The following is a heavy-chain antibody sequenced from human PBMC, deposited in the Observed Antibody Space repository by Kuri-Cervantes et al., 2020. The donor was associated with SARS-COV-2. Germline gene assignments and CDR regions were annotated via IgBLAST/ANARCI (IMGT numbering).Heavy chain of an antibody. V-gene: IGHV1-69*04. D-gene: IGHD4-11*01. J-gene: IGHJ3*02. CDR3: ARDSEMTRDAFEI. CDR1: GGTFSSDG. Sequence: SVKVSCKASGGTFSSDGINWVRQAPGQGLEWMGRIIPVLRVENYAQKFQGRVTITADKSTNTAYMELTSLRSEDTAVYYCARDSEMTRDAFEIWGQGTMVTVSS. CDR2: IIPVLRVE.